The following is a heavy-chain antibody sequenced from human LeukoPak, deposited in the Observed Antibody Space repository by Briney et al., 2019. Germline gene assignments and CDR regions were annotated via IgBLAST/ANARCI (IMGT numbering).Heavy chain of an antibody. CDR2: IRYSGHT. J-gene: IGHJ5*02. CDR3: ARHNWNTWFDP. V-gene: IGHV4-61*01. D-gene: IGHD1-1*01. Sequence: SETLSLTCTVSGDSVSNDRYYWTWIRQSPGKGLEWIAYIRYSGHTNYTPSLDTRVTISLDASKNQLSLRLYSVTAADTAMYYCARHNWNTWFDPWGQGALVTVSS. CDR1: GDSVSNDRYY.